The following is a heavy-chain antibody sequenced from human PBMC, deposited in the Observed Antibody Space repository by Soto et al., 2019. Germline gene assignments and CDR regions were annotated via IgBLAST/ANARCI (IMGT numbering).Heavy chain of an antibody. CDR3: ASAIAAAGRDAFDI. Sequence: QVQLVESGGGVVQPGRSLRLSCAASGFTFSSYGMHWVRQAPGQGLEWVAVIWYDGSNKYYADSVKGRFTISRDNSKNTLYLQMNSLRAEDTAVYYCASAIAAAGRDAFDIWGQGTMVTVSS. D-gene: IGHD6-13*01. CDR1: GFTFSSYG. V-gene: IGHV3-33*01. J-gene: IGHJ3*02. CDR2: IWYDGSNK.